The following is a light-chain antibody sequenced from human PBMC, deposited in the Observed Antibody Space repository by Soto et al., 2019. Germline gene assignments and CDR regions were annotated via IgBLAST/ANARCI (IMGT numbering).Light chain of an antibody. J-gene: IGKJ1*01. CDR1: QSVSNN. V-gene: IGKV3-15*01. CDR3: QQYNIWPPWT. CDR2: GAS. Sequence: EMVTTQSPATLSVSPGERATLSCRASQSVSNNLAWYQQRPGQAPRLLIYGASTRATGVPARFSGSGSGTDFTLTISSLQSEDFAVHYCQQYNIWPPWTFGQGTKVDIK.